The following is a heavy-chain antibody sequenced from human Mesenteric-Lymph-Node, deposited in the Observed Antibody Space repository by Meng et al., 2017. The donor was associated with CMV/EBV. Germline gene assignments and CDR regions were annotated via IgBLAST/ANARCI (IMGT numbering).Heavy chain of an antibody. J-gene: IGHJ6*02. Sequence: GGSLRLSCAASGFTFSSYWMSWVRQAPGKGLEWVANIKQDGSEKYYVDSVKGRFTISRDNAKNSLYLQMNSLRAEDTAVYYCARDRVSGTTLPLHYYYGMDVWGQGTTVTSP. CDR1: GFTFSSYW. V-gene: IGHV3-7*01. CDR3: ARDRVSGTTLPLHYYYGMDV. CDR2: IKQDGSEK. D-gene: IGHD1-1*01.